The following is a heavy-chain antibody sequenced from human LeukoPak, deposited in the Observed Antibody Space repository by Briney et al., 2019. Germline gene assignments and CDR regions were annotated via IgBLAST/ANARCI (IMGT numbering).Heavy chain of an antibody. Sequence: SETLSLTCTVSGGSISSGGNYWSWIRQAPGKGLEWIGCFYRSGSTYYNPSLKSRVTISVDTSKNQFSLKLSSVTAADTAVYYCARDNFIYQPLLNWGQGTLVTVSS. V-gene: IGHV4-30-2*01. CDR1: GGSISSGGNY. CDR3: ARDNFIYQPLLN. J-gene: IGHJ4*02. CDR2: FYRSGST. D-gene: IGHD2-2*01.